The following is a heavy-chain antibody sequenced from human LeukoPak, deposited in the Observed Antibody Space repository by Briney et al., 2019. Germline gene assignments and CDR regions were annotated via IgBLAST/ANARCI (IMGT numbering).Heavy chain of an antibody. V-gene: IGHV3-53*01. J-gene: IGHJ5*02. D-gene: IGHD2-21*01. CDR2: IYSGGST. CDR3: AKRSDCGGDCYGRDWFDP. Sequence: PGGSLRLSCAASGFTVSSNYMSWVRQAPGKGLEWVSVIYSGGSTYYADSVKGRFTISRDNSKNTLYLQMNSLRAEDTAVYYCAKRSDCGGDCYGRDWFDPWGQGTLVTVSS. CDR1: GFTVSSNY.